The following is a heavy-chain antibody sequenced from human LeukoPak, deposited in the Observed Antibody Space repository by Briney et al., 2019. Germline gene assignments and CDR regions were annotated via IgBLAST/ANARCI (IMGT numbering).Heavy chain of an antibody. J-gene: IGHJ6*03. CDR3: ARGFWSGYYSYYYYYMDV. Sequence: SETLSLTCAVYGGSFSGYCWSWIRQPPGKGLEWVGEINHSGSTNYNPSLKSRVTISVDTSKNQFSLKLSSVTAADTAVYYCARGFWSGYYSYYYYYMDVWGKGTTVTVSS. CDR2: INHSGST. V-gene: IGHV4-34*01. D-gene: IGHD3-3*01. CDR1: GGSFSGYC.